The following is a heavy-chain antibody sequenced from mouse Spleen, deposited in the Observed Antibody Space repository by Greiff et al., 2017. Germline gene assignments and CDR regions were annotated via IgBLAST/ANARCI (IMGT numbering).Heavy chain of an antibody. V-gene: IGHV2-2*01. CDR3: ARGDYGSSYRYAMDY. Sequence: VQRVESGPGLVQPSQSLSITCTVSGFSLTSYGVHWVRQSPGKGLEWLGVIWSGGSTDYNAAFISRLSISKDNSKSQVFFKMNSLQTDDTAMYYCARGDYGSSYRYAMDYWGQGTSVTVSS. D-gene: IGHD1-1*01. CDR1: GFSLTSYG. CDR2: IWSGGST. J-gene: IGHJ4*01.